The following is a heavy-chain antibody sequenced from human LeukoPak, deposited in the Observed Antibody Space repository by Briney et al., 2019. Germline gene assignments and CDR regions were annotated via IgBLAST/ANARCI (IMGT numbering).Heavy chain of an antibody. CDR3: ARGDSGSYSDAFDI. CDR2: MNPNSGNT. V-gene: IGHV1-8*01. Sequence: ASVKVSYKASGYTFTSYDINWVRQATGQGLEWMGWMNPNSGNTGYAQKFQGRVTMTRNTSISTAYMELSSLRSEDTAVYYCARGDSGSYSDAFDIWGQGTMVTVSS. J-gene: IGHJ3*02. D-gene: IGHD1-26*01. CDR1: GYTFTSYD.